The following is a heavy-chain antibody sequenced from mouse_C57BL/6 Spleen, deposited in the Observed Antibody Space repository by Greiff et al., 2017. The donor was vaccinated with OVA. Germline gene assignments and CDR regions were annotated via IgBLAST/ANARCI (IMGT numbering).Heavy chain of an antibody. J-gene: IGHJ2*01. Sequence: VQLQQPGAELVKPGASVKLSCKASGYTFTSYWMHWVKQRPGRGLEWIGRIDPNSGGTKYNAKFQSKATLTVDKPASTAYMQLSSLTSEDSAVYYCARDYGSSYYLDDWGQGTTLTVSS. CDR3: ARDYGSSYYLDD. CDR1: GYTFTSYW. V-gene: IGHV1-72*01. CDR2: IDPNSGGT. D-gene: IGHD1-1*01.